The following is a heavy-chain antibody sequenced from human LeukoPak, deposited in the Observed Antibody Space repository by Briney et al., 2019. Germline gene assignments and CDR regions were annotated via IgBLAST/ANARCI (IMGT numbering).Heavy chain of an antibody. CDR3: ARGRVGATYGGSDY. V-gene: IGHV3-23*01. CDR1: GFTFSSYA. J-gene: IGHJ4*02. CDR2: ISGSGGST. D-gene: IGHD1-26*01. Sequence: GGSLRLSCAASGFTFSSYAMSWFRQAPGKGLEWVSAISGSGGSTYYADSVKGRFTISRDNSKNTLYLQMNSLRAEDTAVYYCARGRVGATYGGSDYWGQGTLVTVSS.